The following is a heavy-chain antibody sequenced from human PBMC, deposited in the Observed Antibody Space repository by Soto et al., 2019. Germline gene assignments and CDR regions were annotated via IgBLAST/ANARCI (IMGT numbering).Heavy chain of an antibody. J-gene: IGHJ4*02. CDR3: ARAIEVDTPIDY. CDR1: GFTFSNYA. D-gene: IGHD5-18*01. V-gene: IGHV3-30-3*01. Sequence: QVQLVESGGGVVQPGRSLRLSCAASGFTFSNYAMHWVRQAPGKGLEWVAVISYDGSNKYYTDSVKGRFNISRDNSKNTLYLQMNSLRAEDTAMYFCARAIEVDTPIDYWGQGTLVTVSS. CDR2: ISYDGSNK.